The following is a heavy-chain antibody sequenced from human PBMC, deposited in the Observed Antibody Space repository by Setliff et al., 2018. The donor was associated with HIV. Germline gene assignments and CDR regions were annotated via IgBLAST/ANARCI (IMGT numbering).Heavy chain of an antibody. CDR1: GDSISSDSFF. D-gene: IGHD3-3*01. CDR3: ARATLTIFGVVIPDY. CDR2: IYTSGST. V-gene: IGHV4-61*02. J-gene: IGHJ4*02. Sequence: PSETLSLTCTVSGDSISSDSFFWSWIRQPAGKGLEWIGRIYTSGSTNYNPSLKSRVTISEDTSKNQLSLKLSSVTAADTAVYYCARATLTIFGVVIPDYWGQGTLVTVSS.